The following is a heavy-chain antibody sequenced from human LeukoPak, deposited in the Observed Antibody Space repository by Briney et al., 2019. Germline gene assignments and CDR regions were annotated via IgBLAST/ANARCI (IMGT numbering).Heavy chain of an antibody. J-gene: IGHJ4*02. V-gene: IGHV3-23*01. D-gene: IGHD4-23*01. CDR1: GFTFSNYA. CDR2: IGASGGTT. Sequence: PGGSLRLSCAGSGFTFSNYAMTWVRQAPGKGLEWVSVIGASGGTTYYADSVKGRFTISRDNSKGTLYLQMNSLRAEDTAVYFCARDFRNNGGNLDYWGQGTLVTVSS. CDR3: ARDFRNNGGNLDY.